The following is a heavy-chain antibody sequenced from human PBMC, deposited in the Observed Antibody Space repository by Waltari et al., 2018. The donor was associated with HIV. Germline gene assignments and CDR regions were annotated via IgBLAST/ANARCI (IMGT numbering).Heavy chain of an antibody. V-gene: IGHV4-39*07. D-gene: IGHD4-17*01. Sequence: QLQLQESGPGLVKPSETLSLTCTVSGGSISSSSYYWGWIRQPPGKGLEWIGSIYYSGSTYYNPSLKSRVTISVDTSKNQFSLKLSSVTAADTAVYYCARGLYEDGDYRLRDAGNWFDPWGQGTLVTVSS. CDR2: IYYSGST. J-gene: IGHJ5*02. CDR1: GGSISSSSYY. CDR3: ARGLYEDGDYRLRDAGNWFDP.